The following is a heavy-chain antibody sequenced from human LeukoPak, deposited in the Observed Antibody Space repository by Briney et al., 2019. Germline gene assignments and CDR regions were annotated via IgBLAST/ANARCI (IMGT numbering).Heavy chain of an antibody. CDR3: ARDSRDTAMGTGNYYYYMDV. J-gene: IGHJ6*03. CDR1: GYTFTGYY. V-gene: IGHV1-2*02. CDR2: INPNSGGT. Sequence: GASVKVSCKASGYTFTGYYMHWVRQAPGQGLEWMGWINPNSGGTNYAQKFQGRVTMTRDTSISTAYMELSRLRSDDTAVYYCARDSRDTAMGTGNYYYYMDVWGKGTTVTVSS. D-gene: IGHD5-18*01.